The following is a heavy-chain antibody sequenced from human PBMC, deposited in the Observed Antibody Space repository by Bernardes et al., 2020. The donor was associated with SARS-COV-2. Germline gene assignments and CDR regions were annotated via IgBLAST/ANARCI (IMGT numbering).Heavy chain of an antibody. CDR1: GFTFSSYC. Sequence: GGSLRLSCAASGFTFSSYCMHWVRQAPGKGLVWVSCINSDGSTKEHADSVKGRFTISRDNAKNTLYLQMNSLRAEDTAVYYCTRVGGGVTADTDAFDIWGLGKMVTVS. D-gene: IGHD2-2*01. CDR3: TRVGGGVTADTDAFDI. V-gene: IGHV3-74*03. J-gene: IGHJ3*02. CDR2: INSDGSTK.